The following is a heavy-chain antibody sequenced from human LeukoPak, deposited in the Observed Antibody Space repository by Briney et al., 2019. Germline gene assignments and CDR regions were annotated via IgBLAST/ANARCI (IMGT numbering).Heavy chain of an antibody. Sequence: EESLKISCKVSGYSFTSYCISWVRQMPGKGLEWMGIIYPGDSGPTYSPSFQGQVTISVDKSINTAYLQWSSLQASDTAMYYCGMSGDRVPLQDDVFDVWGQGTMVTVST. CDR2: IYPGDSGP. CDR3: GMSGDRVPLQDDVFDV. CDR1: GYSFTSYC. D-gene: IGHD1-26*01. V-gene: IGHV5-51*01. J-gene: IGHJ3*01.